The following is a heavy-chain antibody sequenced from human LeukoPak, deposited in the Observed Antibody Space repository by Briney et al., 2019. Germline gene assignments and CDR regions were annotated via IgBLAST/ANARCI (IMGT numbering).Heavy chain of an antibody. CDR3: ARDYSGSYQQAFDI. CDR2: ISAYNGNT. J-gene: IGHJ3*02. D-gene: IGHD1-26*01. Sequence: ASVRVSCKASGYTFTIYGISWVRQAPGQGLEWMGWISAYNGNTNYAQKLQGRVTMTTDTSTGTAYMELRSLRSDDTAVYYCARDYSGSYQQAFDIWGQGTMVTVSS. V-gene: IGHV1-18*01. CDR1: GYTFTIYG.